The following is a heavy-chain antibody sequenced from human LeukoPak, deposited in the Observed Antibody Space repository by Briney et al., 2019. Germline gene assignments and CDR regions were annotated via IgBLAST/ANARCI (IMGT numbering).Heavy chain of an antibody. CDR1: GFTFDDYG. Sequence: GGSLRLSCAASGFTFDDYGMSWVRQAPGKGLEWVSAISGSGGSTYYADSVKGRFTISRDNSKNTLYLQVNSLRAEDTAVYYCAKGGSFRGGSDAFDIWGQGTTVTVSS. D-gene: IGHD3-10*01. J-gene: IGHJ3*02. V-gene: IGHV3-23*01. CDR2: ISGSGGST. CDR3: AKGGSFRGGSDAFDI.